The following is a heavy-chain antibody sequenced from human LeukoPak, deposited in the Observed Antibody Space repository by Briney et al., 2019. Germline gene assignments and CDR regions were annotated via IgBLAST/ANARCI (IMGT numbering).Heavy chain of an antibody. Sequence: ASVKVSCKASGYTFTGYYMHWVRQAPGQGLEWMGWINPNSGGTNYAQKFQGRVTMTRDTSISTAYMELSRLRSDDTAVYYCARDPDIVVVTAVMDYWGQGTLVTVSS. CDR1: GYTFTGYY. V-gene: IGHV1-2*02. CDR3: ARDPDIVVVTAVMDY. CDR2: INPNSGGT. J-gene: IGHJ4*02. D-gene: IGHD2-21*02.